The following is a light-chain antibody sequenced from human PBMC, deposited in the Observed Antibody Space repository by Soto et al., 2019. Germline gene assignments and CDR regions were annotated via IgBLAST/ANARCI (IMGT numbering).Light chain of an antibody. Sequence: QSVLTQPPSVSGAPGQRVTISCTGSSSNIGAGYDVHWYQQLPGTAPKLLIYGNSNRPSGVPDRFSGSKSGTSASLALTGLQAEDEADYYCQSYDSSLSGLFGTGTKVTVL. J-gene: IGLJ1*01. CDR2: GNS. CDR1: SSNIGAGYD. CDR3: QSYDSSLSGL. V-gene: IGLV1-40*01.